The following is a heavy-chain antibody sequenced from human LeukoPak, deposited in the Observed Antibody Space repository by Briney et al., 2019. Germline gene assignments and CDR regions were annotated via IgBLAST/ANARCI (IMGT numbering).Heavy chain of an antibody. CDR2: IKQDGSER. V-gene: IGHV3-7*01. CDR3: ARERIPAAGPQANWFDP. J-gene: IGHJ5*02. D-gene: IGHD6-13*01. CDR1: GFTFSNYW. Sequence: PGGSLRLSCAASGFTFSNYWMSWVRQAPGKGLEWVANIKQDGSERNYVDSVKGRFTISRDNAKNSLFLQMNSLRAEDMAVYYCARERIPAAGPQANWFDPWGQGALVTVSS.